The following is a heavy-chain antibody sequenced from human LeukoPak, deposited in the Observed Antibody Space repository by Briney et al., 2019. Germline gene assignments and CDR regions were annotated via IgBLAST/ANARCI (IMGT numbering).Heavy chain of an antibody. CDR2: IKHDGSEK. Sequence: GGSLRLSCAASGFTFSRHNMNWVRQAPGKGLEWVANIKHDGSEKYYVDSVKGRFTISRDNAKNSLYLQMNSLRAEDTAVYYCARDAGRKDDYWGQGTLVTVSS. V-gene: IGHV3-7*01. J-gene: IGHJ4*02. CDR3: ARDAGRKDDY. CDR1: GFTFSRHN.